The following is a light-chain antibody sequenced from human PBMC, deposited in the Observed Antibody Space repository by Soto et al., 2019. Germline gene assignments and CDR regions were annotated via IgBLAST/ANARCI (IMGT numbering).Light chain of an antibody. Sequence: EVVLTQSPATLSLSPGERATLSCRASQSVSIYLAWYQQRPGQAPRLLIYDASNRAPGIPARFSGGGSGTDFTLTISSLEPEHFAVYYCQQRLNWPPLTFGGGTKVEIK. CDR1: QSVSIY. J-gene: IGKJ4*01. CDR3: QQRLNWPPLT. CDR2: DAS. V-gene: IGKV3-11*01.